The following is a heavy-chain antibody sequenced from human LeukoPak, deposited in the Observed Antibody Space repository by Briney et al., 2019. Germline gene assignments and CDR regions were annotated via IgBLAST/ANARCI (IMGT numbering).Heavy chain of an antibody. D-gene: IGHD6-13*01. CDR2: IYYSGST. CDR3: ARAGSSWSHPRVFFDY. V-gene: IGHV4-59*01. J-gene: IGHJ4*02. CDR1: GGSLSSYY. Sequence: SETLSLTCTVSGGSLSSYYWSWIRQPPGKGLEWIGYIYYSGSTNYNPSLKSRVTISVDTSKNQFSLKLSSVTAADTAVYYCARAGSSWSHPRVFFDYWGQGTLVTVSS.